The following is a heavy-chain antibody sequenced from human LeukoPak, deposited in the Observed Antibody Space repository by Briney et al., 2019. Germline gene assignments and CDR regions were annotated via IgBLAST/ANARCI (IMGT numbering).Heavy chain of an antibody. CDR1: GGTFSNYA. Sequence: GASVKVSCKASGGTFSNYAINWVRQAPGQGLEWMGRIIPILGIANYAQKFQGRVTITADKSTSTAYMELSSLRSEDTAVYYCARGKYSSGWFDYWGQGTLVTVSS. D-gene: IGHD6-19*01. J-gene: IGHJ4*02. CDR2: IIPILGIA. V-gene: IGHV1-69*04. CDR3: ARGKYSSGWFDY.